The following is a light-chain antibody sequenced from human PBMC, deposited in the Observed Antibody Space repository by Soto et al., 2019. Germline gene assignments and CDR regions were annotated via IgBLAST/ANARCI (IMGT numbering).Light chain of an antibody. J-gene: IGLJ1*01. CDR3: SSYTSSSTEV. Sequence: QSALTQPASVSGSPGQSITISCTGTSGDVGGYNYVSWYQQHPGKAPKLMIYDVGNRPSGVSNRFSGSKSGNTASLTISGLQAEDEADYYCSSYTSSSTEVFGTGTKVTVL. CDR1: SGDVGGYNY. V-gene: IGLV2-14*01. CDR2: DVG.